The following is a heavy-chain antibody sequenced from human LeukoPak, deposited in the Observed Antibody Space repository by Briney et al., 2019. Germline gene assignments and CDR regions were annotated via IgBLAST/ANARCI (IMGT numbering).Heavy chain of an antibody. V-gene: IGHV1-2*02. CDR2: INPNSGGT. CDR1: GYTFTSYY. D-gene: IGHD6-19*01. J-gene: IGHJ3*02. Sequence: GASVKVSRKASGYTFTSYYMHWVRQAPGQGLEWMGWINPNSGGTNYAQKFQGRVTMTRDTSISTAYMELSRLRSDDTAVYYCASRIAVAAGRKAGRVDAFDIWGQGTMVTVSS. CDR3: ASRIAVAAGRKAGRVDAFDI.